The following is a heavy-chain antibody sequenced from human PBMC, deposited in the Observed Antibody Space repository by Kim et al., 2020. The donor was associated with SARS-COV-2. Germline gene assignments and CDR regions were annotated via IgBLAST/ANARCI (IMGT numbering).Heavy chain of an antibody. V-gene: IGHV3-74*01. CDR1: GFTFSDYW. CDR3: ATNRYCSGGNCY. CDR2: ITSDGSSK. D-gene: IGHD2-15*01. J-gene: IGHJ4*02. Sequence: GGSLRLSCAAPGFTFSDYWMHWVRQAPGKGLVWVSRITSDGSSKGYADSVKGRFTISRDNAKSTLYLQMNSLRDEDTAVYYCATNRYCSGGNCYWGQGTLVTVSS.